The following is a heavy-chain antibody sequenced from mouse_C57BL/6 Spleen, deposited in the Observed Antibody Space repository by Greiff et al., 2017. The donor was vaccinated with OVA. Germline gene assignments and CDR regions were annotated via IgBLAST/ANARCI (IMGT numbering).Heavy chain of an antibody. CDR2: IRNKANGYTT. V-gene: IGHV7-3*01. CDR1: GFTFTDYY. CDR3: ARIWYLDAMDY. D-gene: IGHD1-3*01. J-gene: IGHJ4*01. Sequence: EVQLVESGGGLVQPGGSLSLSCAASGFTFTDYYMSWVRQPPGKALEWLGFIRNKANGYTTEYSASVKGRFTISRDNSQSILYLQMNALGAEDSATYYCARIWYLDAMDYWGQGTSGTVSS.